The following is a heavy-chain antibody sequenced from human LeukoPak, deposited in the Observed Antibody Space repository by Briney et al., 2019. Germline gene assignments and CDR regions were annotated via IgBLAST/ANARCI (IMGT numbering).Heavy chain of an antibody. CDR1: GFTFSSYS. V-gene: IGHV3-21*01. J-gene: IGHJ4*02. Sequence: PGGSLRLSCAASGFTFSSYSMNWVRQAPGKGLEWVSSISSSSSYIYYADSVKGRFTISRDNAKNSLYLQMNSLRAEDTAVYYCARVLAYSSSSADYWGQGTLVTVSS. D-gene: IGHD6-6*01. CDR3: ARVLAYSSSSADY. CDR2: ISSSSSYI.